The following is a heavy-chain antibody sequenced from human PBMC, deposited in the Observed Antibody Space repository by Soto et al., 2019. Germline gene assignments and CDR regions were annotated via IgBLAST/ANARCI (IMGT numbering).Heavy chain of an antibody. CDR1: GYTFTSFW. Sequence: EVQLVQSGAEVKKPGESLKISCKGSGYTFTSFWIGWVRQMPGKGLEWMGIFHPGDSSAVYSPSFQGQVIFSADKSLATAYLQWSSLKASDTAVYYCATHCGGVTSSDCWGHWFAPWGQGTQVIVSS. CDR3: ATHCGGVTSSDCWGHWFAP. V-gene: IGHV5-51*01. D-gene: IGHD6-25*01. CDR2: FHPGDSSA. J-gene: IGHJ5*02.